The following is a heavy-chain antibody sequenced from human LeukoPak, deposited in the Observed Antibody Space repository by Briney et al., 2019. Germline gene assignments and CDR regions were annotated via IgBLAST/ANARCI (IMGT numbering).Heavy chain of an antibody. CDR3: ARGSRGADY. Sequence: GGSLRLSCAASGFTFSSYAMHWVRQAPGKGLEWVAVISYDGSNKYYADSVKGRFTISRDNSKNTLYLQMNSLRAEDTAVYYCARGSRGADYWGQGTLVTVSS. CDR1: GFTFSSYA. J-gene: IGHJ4*02. V-gene: IGHV3-30-3*01. CDR2: ISYDGSNK. D-gene: IGHD3-10*01.